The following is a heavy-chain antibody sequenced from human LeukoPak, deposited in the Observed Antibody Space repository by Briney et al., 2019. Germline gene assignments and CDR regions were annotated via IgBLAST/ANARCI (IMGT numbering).Heavy chain of an antibody. CDR3: ARVRIAAAGSGSGIDY. CDR1: GGSISSYY. J-gene: IGHJ4*02. Sequence: SETLSLTCTVSGGSISSYYWSWIRQPPGKGLEWIGYIYYSGSTNYNTSLKSRVTISVDTSKNQFSLKLSSVTAADTAVYYCARVRIAAAGSGSGIDYWGQGTLVTVSS. D-gene: IGHD6-13*01. CDR2: IYYSGST. V-gene: IGHV4-59*01.